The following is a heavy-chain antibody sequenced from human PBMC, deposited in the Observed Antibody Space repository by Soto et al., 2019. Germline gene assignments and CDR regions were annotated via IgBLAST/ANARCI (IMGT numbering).Heavy chain of an antibody. CDR2: INAGNGNT. V-gene: IGHV1-3*01. CDR3: AINQGLGELLLVLGY. D-gene: IGHD3-10*01. CDR1: GYTFTSYA. J-gene: IGHJ4*02. Sequence: ASVKVSCKASGYTFTSYAMHWVRQAPGQRLEWMGWINAGNGNTKYSQKFQGRVTITRDTSASTAYMELSSLRSEDTAVYYCAINQGLGELLLVLGYWGKGTLVTVSS.